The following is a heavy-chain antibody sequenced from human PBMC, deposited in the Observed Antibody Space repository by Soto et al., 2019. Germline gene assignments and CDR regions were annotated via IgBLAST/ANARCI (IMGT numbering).Heavy chain of an antibody. CDR3: ARAPVDPTVTTSYFDY. CDR1: GGSISSYY. D-gene: IGHD4-17*01. V-gene: IGHV4-59*01. Sequence: QVQLQESGPGLVKPSETLSLTCTVSGGSISSYYWSWIRQPPGKGLEWIGYIYYSGSTNYNPALKSRVTISVDTSKNQFSLKLSSVTAADTAVYYCARAPVDPTVTTSYFDYWGQGTLVTVSS. CDR2: IYYSGST. J-gene: IGHJ4*02.